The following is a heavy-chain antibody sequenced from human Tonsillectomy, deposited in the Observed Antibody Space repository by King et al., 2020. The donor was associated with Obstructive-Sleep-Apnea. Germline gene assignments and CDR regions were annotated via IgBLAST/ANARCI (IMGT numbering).Heavy chain of an antibody. V-gene: IGHV3-7*03. CDR1: GFTFSSYW. CDR3: ARDGSSSWYGRDLFDY. Sequence: VQLVESGGGLVQPGGSLRLSCAASGFTFSSYWMSWVRQAPGRGLEWVANIKQDGREKYYVDSVKGRFTISRDNAKNSLYLQMNSLRAEDTAVYYCARDGSSSWYGRDLFDYWGQGTLVTVSS. CDR2: IKQDGREK. J-gene: IGHJ4*02. D-gene: IGHD6-13*01.